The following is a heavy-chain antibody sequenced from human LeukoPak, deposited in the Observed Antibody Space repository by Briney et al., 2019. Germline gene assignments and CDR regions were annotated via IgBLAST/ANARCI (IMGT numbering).Heavy chain of an antibody. CDR3: ARGDYSNYSRYYYYMDV. D-gene: IGHD4-11*01. Sequence: ASVKVSCKASGYTFTSYYMHWVRQAPGQGLEWMGIINPSGGSTSYAQKFQGRVTMTRDTSTSTVYMELSSLRSEDTAVYYCARGDYSNYSRYYYYMDVWGKGTTVTVSS. CDR2: INPSGGST. CDR1: GYTFTSYY. V-gene: IGHV1-46*01. J-gene: IGHJ6*03.